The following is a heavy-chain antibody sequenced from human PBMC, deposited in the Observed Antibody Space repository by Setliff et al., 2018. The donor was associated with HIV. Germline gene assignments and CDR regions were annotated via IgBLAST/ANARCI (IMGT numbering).Heavy chain of an antibody. J-gene: IGHJ4*02. V-gene: IGHV1-69*05. CDR2: IITIFDTV. CDR1: GGTSSSYG. CDR3: ARGSCSGCYLSDY. D-gene: IGHD6-19*01. Sequence: ASVKVSCKASGGTSSSYGISWVRQAPGQGLEWMGGIITIFDTVNYAQKFQGRVTITRDTSANTAYMELSSLRSEDTAAYYCARGSCSGCYLSDYWGLGTLVTVSS.